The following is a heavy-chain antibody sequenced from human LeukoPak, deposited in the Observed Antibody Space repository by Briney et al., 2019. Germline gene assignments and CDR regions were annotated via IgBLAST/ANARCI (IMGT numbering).Heavy chain of an antibody. CDR1: GFTFSSYG. D-gene: IGHD1-26*01. CDR2: ISSSSSTI. J-gene: IGHJ5*02. V-gene: IGHV3-48*01. CDR3: ARDSGTYP. Sequence: GGSLRLSCAASGFTFSSYGMTWVRQAPGKGLEWVSYISSSSSTIYYADSVKGRFTISRDNAKNSLYLQMNSLRAEDTAVYYCARDSGTYPWGQGTLVTVSS.